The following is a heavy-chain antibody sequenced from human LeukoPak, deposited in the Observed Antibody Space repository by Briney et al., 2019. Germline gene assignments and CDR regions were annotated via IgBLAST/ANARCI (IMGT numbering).Heavy chain of an antibody. J-gene: IGHJ4*02. D-gene: IGHD3-10*01. CDR3: AKDRDRVRGGQFDY. CDR1: GFTFSSYG. Sequence: PGGSLRLSCAASGFTFSSYGMHWVRQAPGKGLEWVAVISYDGSNKYYADSVKGRFTISRDNSKNALYLQMNSLRAEDTAVYYCAKDRDRVRGGQFDYWGQGTLVTVSS. V-gene: IGHV3-30*18. CDR2: ISYDGSNK.